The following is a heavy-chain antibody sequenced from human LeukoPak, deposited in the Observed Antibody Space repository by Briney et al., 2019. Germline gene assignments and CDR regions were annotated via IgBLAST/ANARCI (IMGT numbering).Heavy chain of an antibody. Sequence: ASVKVSCKASGYTFSSYYMHWVRQAPGQGLEWMGIINPSGGSTSYAHKFHGRVTMTRDTSTSTVYMELSNLRPEDTAVYYCARADSGGDSSGYKWFDPWGQGTLVTVSS. V-gene: IGHV1-46*01. CDR3: ARADSGGDSSGYKWFDP. CDR1: GYTFSSYY. D-gene: IGHD3-22*01. CDR2: INPSGGST. J-gene: IGHJ5*02.